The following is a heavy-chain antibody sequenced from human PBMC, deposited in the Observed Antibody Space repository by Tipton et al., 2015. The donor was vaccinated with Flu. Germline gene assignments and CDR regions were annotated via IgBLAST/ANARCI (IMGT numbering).Heavy chain of an antibody. CDR3: ASQVRGAYGVSDKTDAFDI. CDR2: IKTDGSST. CDR1: GFIFSRYW. V-gene: IGHV3-74*01. Sequence: SLRLSCAASGFIFSRYWMHWVRQAPGKGLVWVSRIKTDGSSTSYADSVKGRFTISRDNAKNTLYLQMNSLRAEDSAVYYCASQVRGAYGVSDKTDAFDIWGQGTMVTVSS. D-gene: IGHD4-17*01. J-gene: IGHJ3*02.